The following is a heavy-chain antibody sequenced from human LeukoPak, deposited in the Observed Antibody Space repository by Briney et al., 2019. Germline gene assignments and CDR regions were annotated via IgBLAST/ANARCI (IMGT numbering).Heavy chain of an antibody. CDR3: ARDGGTGWLRLDY. J-gene: IGHJ4*02. D-gene: IGHD5-12*01. CDR1: GITFNNYA. V-gene: IGHV3-23*01. Sequence: GGSLRLSCAVSGITFNNYAMNWIRQAPGKGLEWVSDISGSGGSTYYADSVKGRFTISRDNSKNTLYLQMNSLRAEDTAVYYCARDGGTGWLRLDYWGQGTLVTASS. CDR2: ISGSGGST.